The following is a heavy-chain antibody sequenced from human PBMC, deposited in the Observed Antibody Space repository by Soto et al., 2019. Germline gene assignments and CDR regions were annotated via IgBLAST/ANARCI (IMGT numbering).Heavy chain of an antibody. CDR2: ISGSGGNT. CDR1: GLTFASYA. D-gene: IGHD6-13*01. Sequence: PGGSLILSCPASGLTFASYAWLLVRKPPGKGLEWVSGISGSGGNTYNADSVKGRFTISRDNSKNTLYLDMISLRAEDTAVYYCAKGLSIAAAGTFDYWGQGTLVTFS. CDR3: AKGLSIAAAGTFDY. V-gene: IGHV3-23*01. J-gene: IGHJ4*02.